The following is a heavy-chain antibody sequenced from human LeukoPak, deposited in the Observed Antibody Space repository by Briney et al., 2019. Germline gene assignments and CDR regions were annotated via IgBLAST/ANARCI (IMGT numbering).Heavy chain of an antibody. Sequence: GESLKISCEGSGYSFNTYWIGWVRQMPGKGLEWMGIIYPGDSDTRYSPSFQGQVTMTADKSIGTAYLQWSSLKASDTAMYYCARQGLGGGDGSGAFDIWGQGTMVTVSS. J-gene: IGHJ3*02. D-gene: IGHD2-21*02. CDR2: IYPGDSDT. CDR1: GYSFNTYW. V-gene: IGHV5-51*01. CDR3: ARQGLGGGDGSGAFDI.